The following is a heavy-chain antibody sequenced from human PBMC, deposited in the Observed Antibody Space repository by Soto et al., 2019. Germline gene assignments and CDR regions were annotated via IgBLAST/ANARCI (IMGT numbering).Heavy chain of an antibody. CDR2: VNPSGGHT. J-gene: IGHJ4*02. V-gene: IGHV1-46*01. CDR3: ASGGHVVGVTAALDY. CDR1: GDTFTDYY. Sequence: QVQLMQSGAEVKKPGASVKVSCKASGDTFTDYYIHWVRQAPGQGLEWMGTVNPSGGHTTYAQHFLGRVTMTRDTSTSTRYMELTSLTSDDTAIYDCASGGHVVGVTAALDYWGQGTLVTVSS. D-gene: IGHD2-21*02.